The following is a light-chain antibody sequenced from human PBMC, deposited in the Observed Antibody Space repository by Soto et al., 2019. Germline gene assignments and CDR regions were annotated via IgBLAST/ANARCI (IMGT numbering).Light chain of an antibody. CDR2: LGS. Sequence: DIVMTQSPLSLPVTPGEPASISCRSSQTLLHSNGYNYLDWYLQKPGQSPQLLISLGSDRASGVPDRFSGSGSGTDFTLKISRVEAGDVGVYYYMQSLQTPWTFGQGTNVVIK. J-gene: IGKJ1*01. V-gene: IGKV2-28*01. CDR1: QTLLHSNGYNY. CDR3: MQSLQTPWT.